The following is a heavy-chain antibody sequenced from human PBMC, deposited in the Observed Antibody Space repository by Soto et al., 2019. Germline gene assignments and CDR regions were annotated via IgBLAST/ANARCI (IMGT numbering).Heavy chain of an antibody. CDR1: GFTFTSYS. CDR2: ISSTTNYI. J-gene: IGHJ4*02. CDR3: ARESEDLTSNFDY. Sequence: GGSLRLSCAASGFTFTSYSMNWVRQAPGKGLEWVSSISSTTNYIYYGDSMNGRFTISRDNAKNSRYLEMNSLRAEDTAVYYCARESEDLTSNFDYWGQGTLVTVSS. V-gene: IGHV3-21*06.